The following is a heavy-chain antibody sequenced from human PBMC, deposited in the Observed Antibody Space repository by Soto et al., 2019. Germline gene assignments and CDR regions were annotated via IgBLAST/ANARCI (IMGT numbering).Heavy chain of an antibody. V-gene: IGHV3-30-3*01. CDR2: ISYDGSNK. Sequence: QVQLVESGGGVVQPGRSLRLSCAASGFTFSSYAMHWVRQAPGKGLEWVAVISYDGSNKYYADSVKGRFTISRDNSKNTQYLQMNSLRAEDTAVYYCARDEEYSSSSGWFDPWGQGTLVTVSS. CDR3: ARDEEYSSSSGWFDP. D-gene: IGHD6-6*01. CDR1: GFTFSSYA. J-gene: IGHJ5*02.